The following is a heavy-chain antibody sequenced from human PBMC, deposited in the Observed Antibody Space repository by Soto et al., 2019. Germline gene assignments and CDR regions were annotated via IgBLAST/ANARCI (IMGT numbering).Heavy chain of an antibody. J-gene: IGHJ3*02. V-gene: IGHV4-31*01. CDR1: GGSISSGGYY. Sequence: QVQLQESGPGLVKPSQTLSLTCTVSGGSISSGGYYWSWIRQHPGKGLEWIGYIYYSGSTYYNPSLKSLVTISVDTSKNQFSLKLSSVTAADTAVYYCARFIFQDIVVVPAATEVSSDAFDIWGQGTMVTVSS. CDR2: IYYSGST. D-gene: IGHD2-2*01. CDR3: ARFIFQDIVVVPAATEVSSDAFDI.